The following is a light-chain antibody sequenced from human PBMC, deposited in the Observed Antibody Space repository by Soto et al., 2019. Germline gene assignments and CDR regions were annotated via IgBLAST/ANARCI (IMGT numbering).Light chain of an antibody. Sequence: QSALTQPASVSGSPGQSITISCTGTSSDVGGYNFVSWYQQYPGKAPTLVIYDVSNRPSGVSNRFSGSKSGNTASLTISGLQAEDEADYYCSSYAISVPMIFGGGTKLTVL. V-gene: IGLV2-14*01. CDR3: SSYAISVPMI. J-gene: IGLJ2*01. CDR1: SSDVGGYNF. CDR2: DVS.